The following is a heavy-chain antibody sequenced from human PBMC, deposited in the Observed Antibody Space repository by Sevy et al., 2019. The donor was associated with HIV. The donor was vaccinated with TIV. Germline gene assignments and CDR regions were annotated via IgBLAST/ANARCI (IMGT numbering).Heavy chain of an antibody. V-gene: IGHV3-23*01. Sequence: GGSLRLSCAASGFTFSNYGMTWVRQAPGKGLEWVAVISGGGGSTDYADSVKGRFTISRDNFKNTLYVQLNSVRADDTAVYYCTKDRDIVASPSDYWGQGTLVTVSS. CDR2: ISGGGGST. CDR1: GFTFSNYG. CDR3: TKDRDIVASPSDY. J-gene: IGHJ4*02. D-gene: IGHD5-12*01.